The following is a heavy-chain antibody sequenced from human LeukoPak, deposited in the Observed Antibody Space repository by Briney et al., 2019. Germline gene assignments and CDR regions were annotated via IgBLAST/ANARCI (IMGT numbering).Heavy chain of an antibody. V-gene: IGHV4-30-4*01. J-gene: IGHJ4*02. CDR3: ARGPYGSGSYY. Sequence: PSETLSLTCTVSGGSISSGDYYWSWIRQPPGKGLEWIGYIYYSGTTYYNPSLKSRVTISVNTSKNQFSLKLTSVTAADTAVYFCARGPYGSGSYYWGQGTLVTVSS. CDR1: GGSISSGDYY. CDR2: IYYSGTT. D-gene: IGHD3-10*01.